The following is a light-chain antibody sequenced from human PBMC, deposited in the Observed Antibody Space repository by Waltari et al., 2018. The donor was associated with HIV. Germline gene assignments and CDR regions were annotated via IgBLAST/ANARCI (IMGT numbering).Light chain of an antibody. J-gene: IGLJ3*02. CDR2: DVS. CDR3: QSFDRMSGLWV. Sequence: QSALTQPASVSGSPGQSITISCTGASSDVGGYNFVSWYQQHPGKAPKLMIYDVSNRPSGVSNRFSGSKSGTSASLAITGLQPEDEADYYCQSFDRMSGLWVFGGGTRLTVL. V-gene: IGLV2-14*01. CDR1: SSDVGGYNF.